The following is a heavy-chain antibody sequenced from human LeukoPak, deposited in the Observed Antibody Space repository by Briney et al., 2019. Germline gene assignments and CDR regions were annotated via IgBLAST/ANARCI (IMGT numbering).Heavy chain of an antibody. Sequence: ASVKVSCEASGYTFAYSGITWVRQAPGQGLEWLGWISAYSGKTDYAQKVRGRFSLTTDTSTTTAFMELRSLRSDDTAMYYCARGGEDGKIDYWGQGTLVTVSS. D-gene: IGHD3-10*01. CDR3: ARGGEDGKIDY. CDR2: ISAYSGKT. CDR1: GYTFAYSG. J-gene: IGHJ4*02. V-gene: IGHV1-18*01.